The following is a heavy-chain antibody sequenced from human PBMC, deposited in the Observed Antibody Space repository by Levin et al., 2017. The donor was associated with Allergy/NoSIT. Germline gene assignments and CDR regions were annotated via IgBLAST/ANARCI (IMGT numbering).Heavy chain of an antibody. CDR2: IYSGGST. D-gene: IGHD5-18*01. Sequence: GGSLRLSCAASGFTVSSNYMSWVRQAPGKGLEWVSVIYSGGSTYYADSVKGRFTISRDNSKNTLYLQMNSLRAEDTAVYYCARVGRGRQTRGYSYGLLDYWGQGTLVTVSS. V-gene: IGHV3-66*01. J-gene: IGHJ4*02. CDR1: GFTVSSNY. CDR3: ARVGRGRQTRGYSYGLLDY.